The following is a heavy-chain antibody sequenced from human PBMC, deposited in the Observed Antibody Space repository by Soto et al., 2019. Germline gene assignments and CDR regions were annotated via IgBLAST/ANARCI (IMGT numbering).Heavy chain of an antibody. CDR3: AKDSQSGSWPTLFDY. Sequence: GGSLRLSCAASGFTFSSYAMSWVRQAPGKGLEWVSAISGSGGSTYYADSVKGRFTISRDNSKNTLYLQMNSLRAEDTAVYYCAKDSQSGSWPTLFDYWGQGTLVTVSS. J-gene: IGHJ4*02. D-gene: IGHD6-13*01. CDR1: GFTFSSYA. V-gene: IGHV3-23*01. CDR2: ISGSGGST.